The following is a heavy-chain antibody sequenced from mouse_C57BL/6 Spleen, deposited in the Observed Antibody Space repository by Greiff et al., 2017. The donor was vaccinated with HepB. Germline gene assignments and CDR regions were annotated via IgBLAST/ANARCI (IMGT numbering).Heavy chain of an antibody. D-gene: IGHD1-3*01. V-gene: IGHV7-3*01. Sequence: EVQLVESGGGLVQPGGSLSLSCAASGFTFTDYYMSWVRQPPGKALEWLGFIRNKANGYTTEYSASVKGRFTISRDNSQSILYLQMNALRAEDSATYYCARYGSYYYAMDYWGQGTSVTVSS. CDR1: GFTFTDYY. CDR3: ARYGSYYYAMDY. J-gene: IGHJ4*01. CDR2: IRNKANGYTT.